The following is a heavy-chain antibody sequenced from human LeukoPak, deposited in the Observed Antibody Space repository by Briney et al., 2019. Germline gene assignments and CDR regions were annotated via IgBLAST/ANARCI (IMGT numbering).Heavy chain of an antibody. J-gene: IGHJ6*02. CDR2: ISWNSGRL. D-gene: IGHD1-26*01. Sequence: GGSLRLSCAASGFNFPGYALHWVRQGPGKGPEWVSGISWNSGRLVYADSVKGRFTISRDNAKNSLFLLMNSLRPDDTALYYRAKTTSQWEGGVDSFGLDVWGQGTTVVVSS. CDR1: GFNFPGYA. V-gene: IGHV3-9*01. CDR3: AKTTSQWEGGVDSFGLDV.